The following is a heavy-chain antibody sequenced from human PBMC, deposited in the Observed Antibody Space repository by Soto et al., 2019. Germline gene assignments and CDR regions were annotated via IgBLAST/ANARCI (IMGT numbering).Heavy chain of an antibody. V-gene: IGHV3-9*01. CDR2: ISWNSGSI. CDR3: AKDSGYSYGYEIDY. CDR1: GFTFDDYA. J-gene: IGHJ4*02. Sequence: GGSLRLSCAASGFTFDDYAMHWVGQAPGKGLEWVSGISWNSGSIGYADSVKGRFTISRDNAKNSLYLQMNSLRAEDTALYYCAKDSGYSYGYEIDYWGQGTLVTVSS. D-gene: IGHD5-18*01.